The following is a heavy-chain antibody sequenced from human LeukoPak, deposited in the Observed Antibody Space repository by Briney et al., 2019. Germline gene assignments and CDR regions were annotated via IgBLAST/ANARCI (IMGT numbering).Heavy chain of an antibody. V-gene: IGHV1-8*01. D-gene: IGHD6-6*01. Sequence: GASVKVSCKASGYTFTSYDINWVRQATGQGLEWMGWMNPNSGNTGYAQKFQGRVTMTRNTSRSTAYMELSSLRSEDTAVYYCARVSEGVQYEKDESSSSVQFYYYMDVWGKGTTVTVSS. CDR2: MNPNSGNT. J-gene: IGHJ6*03. CDR3: ARVSEGVQYEKDESSSSVQFYYYMDV. CDR1: GYTFTSYD.